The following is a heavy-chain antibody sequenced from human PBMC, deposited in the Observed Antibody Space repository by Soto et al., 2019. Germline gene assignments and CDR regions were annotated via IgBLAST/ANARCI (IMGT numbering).Heavy chain of an antibody. CDR3: ARAHVVHYSEGSGSRPLDY. Sequence: APVKVSCKASGDTFTSCGISWVRQAPGQALEWMGWISAYNGNTNYEQKLQGRVTMTTDTSTSTAYMELRSLRSGDTAVYYCARAHVVHYSEGSGSRPLDYWGQGTLVTVSS. V-gene: IGHV1-18*04. J-gene: IGHJ4*02. CDR1: GDTFTSCG. D-gene: IGHD3-10*01. CDR2: ISAYNGNT.